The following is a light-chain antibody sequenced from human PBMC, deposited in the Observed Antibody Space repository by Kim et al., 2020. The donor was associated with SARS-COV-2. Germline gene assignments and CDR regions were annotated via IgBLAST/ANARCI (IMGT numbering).Light chain of an antibody. V-gene: IGLV1-51*01. J-gene: IGLJ2*01. Sequence: GQKVTISCSGSNFNIGNNYVYWYQQLPGTAPKLLIYDNNKRPSGIPDRFSGSKSGTSATLGITGLQTGDEADYYCGTWDSSLSAVVFGGGTQLTVL. CDR1: NFNIGNNY. CDR2: DNN. CDR3: GTWDSSLSAVV.